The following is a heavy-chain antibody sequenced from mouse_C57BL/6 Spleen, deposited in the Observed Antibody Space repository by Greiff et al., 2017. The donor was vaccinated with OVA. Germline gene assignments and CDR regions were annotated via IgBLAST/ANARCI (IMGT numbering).Heavy chain of an antibody. V-gene: IGHV1-82*01. J-gene: IGHJ3*01. CDR3: ARGSYETY. CDR1: GYAFSSSW. CDR2: IYPGDGDT. Sequence: VKVVESGPELVKPGASVKISCKASGYAFSSSWMNWVKQRPGKGLEWIGRIYPGDGDTNYNGKFKGKATLTADKSSSTAYMQLSSLTSEDSAVYFCARGSYETYWGQGTLVTVSA. D-gene: IGHD2-12*01.